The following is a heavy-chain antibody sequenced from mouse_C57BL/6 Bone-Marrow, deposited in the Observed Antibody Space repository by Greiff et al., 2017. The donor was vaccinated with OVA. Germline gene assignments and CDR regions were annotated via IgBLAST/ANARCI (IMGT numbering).Heavy chain of an antibody. V-gene: IGHV14-4*01. Sequence: VQLQQSGAELVRPGASVKLSCTASGFNIKDDYMHWVKQRPEQGLEWIGWIDPENGDTEYASKFQGKATITADTSSNTAYLQLSSLTSEDTAVYYCTFPITTVVATDYWGQGTTLTVSS. CDR2: IDPENGDT. CDR3: TFPITTVVATDY. D-gene: IGHD1-1*01. CDR1: GFNIKDDY. J-gene: IGHJ2*01.